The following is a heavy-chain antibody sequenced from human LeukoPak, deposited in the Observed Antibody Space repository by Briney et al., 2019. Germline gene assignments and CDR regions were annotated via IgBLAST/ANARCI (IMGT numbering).Heavy chain of an antibody. Sequence: PGGSLRLSCAASGFTFSSYWMHWVRQAPGKGLVWVSRINSDGSSTSYADSVKGRFTISRDNAKNSLYLQMNSLRAEDTAVYYCARDGLWFGELLTAYYYYGMDVWGQGTTVTVSS. J-gene: IGHJ6*02. D-gene: IGHD3-10*01. V-gene: IGHV3-74*01. CDR3: ARDGLWFGELLTAYYYYGMDV. CDR1: GFTFSSYW. CDR2: INSDGSST.